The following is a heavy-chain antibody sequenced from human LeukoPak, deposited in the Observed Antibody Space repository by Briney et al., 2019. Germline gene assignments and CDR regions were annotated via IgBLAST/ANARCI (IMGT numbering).Heavy chain of an antibody. Sequence: GESLRLSCALSGLTVNDNYMSWIRQAPGEGLEWVSLIFPDGQTYYADFVQGRFSISRDMSRNILFLDMSSLRAEDTAVFFCARANPVYGDFDYWGQGTLVTVSS. CDR3: ARANPVYGDFDY. J-gene: IGHJ4*02. CDR2: IFPDGQT. D-gene: IGHD4-17*01. V-gene: IGHV3-53*01. CDR1: GLTVNDNY.